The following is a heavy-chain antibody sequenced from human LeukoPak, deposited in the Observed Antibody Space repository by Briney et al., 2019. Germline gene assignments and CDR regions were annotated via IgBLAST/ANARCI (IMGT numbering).Heavy chain of an antibody. J-gene: IGHJ5*02. D-gene: IGHD6-6*01. Sequence: SETLSLTCGVHVGSFSGYHWSWIRLRPGKGLEWIGDINHSGSTHYNPSLKSRVTISVDTSNNQFSLKLHSVTAADTAVYYCARGFPSSSRWFDPWGQGTLVTVSS. CDR2: INHSGST. V-gene: IGHV4-34*01. CDR1: VGSFSGYH. CDR3: ARGFPSSSRWFDP.